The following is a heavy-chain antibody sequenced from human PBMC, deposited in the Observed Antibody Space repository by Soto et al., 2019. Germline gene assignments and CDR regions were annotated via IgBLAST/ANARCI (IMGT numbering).Heavy chain of an antibody. D-gene: IGHD2-21*02. V-gene: IGHV3-23*01. CDR3: AKSLAYCGSDCSPYFDY. Sequence: PGGSRRFSCAASGFTFISYAMTWVRQAPGKGVEWGSAISGSGHGTYYADSVKGRCTITRDNSKNTVYLQMNSLRAEETAVYYCAKSLAYCGSDCSPYFDYCG. CDR2: ISGSGHGT. J-gene: IGHJ3*01. CDR1: GFTFISYA.